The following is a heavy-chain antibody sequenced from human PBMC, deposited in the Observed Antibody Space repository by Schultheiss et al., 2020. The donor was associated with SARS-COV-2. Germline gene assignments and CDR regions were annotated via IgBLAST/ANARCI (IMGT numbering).Heavy chain of an antibody. V-gene: IGHV3-23*01. CDR1: GFTFSSYG. CDR3: AREGYNWNEQAFDI. Sequence: GESLKISCAASGFTFSSYGMNWVRQAPGKGLEWVSAISGGGGSTYYAASVKGRFTISRDNSKNEVYLQMNGLRVEDTAVYYCAREGYNWNEQAFDIWGQGTMVTVAS. CDR2: ISGGGGST. J-gene: IGHJ3*02. D-gene: IGHD1-1*01.